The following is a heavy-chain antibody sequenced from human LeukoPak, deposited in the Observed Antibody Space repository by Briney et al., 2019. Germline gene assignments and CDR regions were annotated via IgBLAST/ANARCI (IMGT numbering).Heavy chain of an antibody. V-gene: IGHV1-46*01. Sequence: ASVKVSCKASGYTFASYYMHWVRQAPGQGLEWMGIINPSGGSTSYAQKFQGRVTMTRDTSTSTAYMELSSLRSEDTSVYYCARSISIAVADTVEDYWGQGTLVTVSS. J-gene: IGHJ4*02. CDR2: INPSGGST. D-gene: IGHD6-19*01. CDR1: GYTFASYY. CDR3: ARSISIAVADTVEDY.